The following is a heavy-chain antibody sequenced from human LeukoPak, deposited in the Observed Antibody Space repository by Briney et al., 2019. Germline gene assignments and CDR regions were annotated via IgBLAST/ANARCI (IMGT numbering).Heavy chain of an antibody. CDR1: GFTVSSNY. J-gene: IGHJ6*02. CDR3: ARGVFDNGMDV. D-gene: IGHD3-10*02. Sequence: GGSLRLSCAASGFTVSSNYMSWVRQAPGKGLEWVSVIYSGGSTYYADSVKGRFTTSRDNSKNTLYLQMNSLRAEDTAVYYCARGVFDNGMDVWGQGTTVTVSS. CDR2: IYSGGST. V-gene: IGHV3-53*01.